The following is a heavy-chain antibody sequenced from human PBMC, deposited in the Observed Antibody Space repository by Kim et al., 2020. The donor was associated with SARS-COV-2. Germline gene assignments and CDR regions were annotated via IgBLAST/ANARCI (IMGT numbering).Heavy chain of an antibody. J-gene: IGHJ5*02. CDR3: ARLPRGGPQRHETPHLDP. D-gene: IGHD3-10*01. V-gene: IGHV4-59*08. CDR2: IYYSGST. CDR1: GGSISSYY. Sequence: SETLSLTCTVSGGSISSYYWSWNRQPPGKGREWIGYIYYSGSTNYNPSLKSRVTISVDTSKNQFSLKLSSVTAADTAVYYCARLPRGGPQRHETPHLDP.